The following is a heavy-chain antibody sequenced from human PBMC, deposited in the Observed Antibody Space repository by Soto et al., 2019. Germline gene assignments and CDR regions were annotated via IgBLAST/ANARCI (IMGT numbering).Heavy chain of an antibody. V-gene: IGHV4-4*07. CDR1: GVSVRSYT. CDR2: VFSSVSA. J-gene: IGHJ4*02. Sequence: SETLSLTCIVSGVSVRSYTWSWVRQPANKGLEWIGRVFSSVSATYNPSLKSRVTITMDTPENRISLKLDSVTAADAGVYYCARDGMTTGDTWGPGTAVTVSS. D-gene: IGHD2-21*02. CDR3: ARDGMTTGDT.